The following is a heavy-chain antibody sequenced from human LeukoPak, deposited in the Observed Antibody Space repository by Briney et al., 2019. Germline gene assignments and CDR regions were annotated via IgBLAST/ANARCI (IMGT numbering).Heavy chain of an antibody. CDR2: INSDGSST. CDR1: GFTFSSYW. Sequence: GSLRLSCAASGFTFSSYWMHWVRQAPGKGLVWVSRINSDGSSTSYADSVKGRFTISRDNAKNTLYLQMNSLRAEDTAVYYCARSPDSSGYWCDYWGQGTLVTVSS. V-gene: IGHV3-74*01. J-gene: IGHJ4*02. CDR3: ARSPDSSGYWCDY. D-gene: IGHD3-22*01.